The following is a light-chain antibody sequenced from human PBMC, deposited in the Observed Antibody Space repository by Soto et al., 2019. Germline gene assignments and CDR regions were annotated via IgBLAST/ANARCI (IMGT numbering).Light chain of an antibody. Sequence: QSALTQPASVSGSPGQSITISCTGTSSDIGAYNYVSWYQQHPGKAPKLMIYDVSNRPSGVSDRFSGSKSGNTASLTISGLQTEDETDYYCSAYTARHTVVFGTGTKVTVL. CDR1: SSDIGAYNY. V-gene: IGLV2-14*01. CDR2: DVS. J-gene: IGLJ2*01. CDR3: SAYTARHTVV.